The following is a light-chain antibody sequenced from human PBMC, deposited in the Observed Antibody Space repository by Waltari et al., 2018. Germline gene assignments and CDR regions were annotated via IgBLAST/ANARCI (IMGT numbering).Light chain of an antibody. V-gene: IGLV3-19*01. CDR1: STSSYY. Sequence: SSELTQDPAVSVALGQTVRITCQGDSTSSYYASWYQQKPGQAPVLVIYGKNNRPSGIPDRFSGSSSGNTASLTITGAQAEDEADYYCNSRDSSGNHLRVVFGGGTKLTVL. CDR2: GKN. CDR3: NSRDSSGNHLRVV. J-gene: IGLJ2*01.